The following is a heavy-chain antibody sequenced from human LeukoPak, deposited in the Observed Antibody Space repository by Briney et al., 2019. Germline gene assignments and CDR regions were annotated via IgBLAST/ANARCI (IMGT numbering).Heavy chain of an antibody. V-gene: IGHV1-46*01. Sequence: ASVKVSCKASGYTFTSYYMHWVRQAPGQGLEWMGIINLSGGSTSYAQKFQGRVTLTRDTSTSTVYMELSSLRSEDTAVYYCARGPLTVDAFDIWGQGTMVTVSS. J-gene: IGHJ3*02. CDR2: INLSGGST. CDR1: GYTFTSYY. D-gene: IGHD7-27*01. CDR3: ARGPLTVDAFDI.